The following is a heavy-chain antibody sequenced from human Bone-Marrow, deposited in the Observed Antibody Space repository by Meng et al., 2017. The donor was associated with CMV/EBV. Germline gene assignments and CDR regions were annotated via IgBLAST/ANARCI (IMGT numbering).Heavy chain of an antibody. V-gene: IGHV3-48*04. CDR2: ISSSSSTI. J-gene: IGHJ4*02. D-gene: IGHD2-2*01. CDR1: GFTFSSYS. Sequence: GGSLRLSCAASGFTFSSYSMNWVRQAPGKGLEWVSYISSSSSTIYYADSVKGRFTISRDNSKTSLYLQMNSLRAEDTAFYYCARDQGHCSSTSCYWGPFDYWGQGALVTVSS. CDR3: ARDQGHCSSTSCYWGPFDY.